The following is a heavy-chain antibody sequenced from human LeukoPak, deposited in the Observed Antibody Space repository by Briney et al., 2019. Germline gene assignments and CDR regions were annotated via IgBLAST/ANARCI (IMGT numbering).Heavy chain of an antibody. CDR2: IHYSGST. Sequence: SETLSLTCIVSGGSISTSAYYWGWIRQPPGKGLEWIGSIHYSGSTYYNPSLKSRVTISVDTSKNQFSLKLSSVTAADTAVYYCAGHRRGNSYYYDSSGYYFFDYWGQGTLVTVSS. J-gene: IGHJ4*02. V-gene: IGHV4-39*01. D-gene: IGHD3-22*01. CDR1: GGSISTSAYY. CDR3: AGHRRGNSYYYDSSGYYFFDY.